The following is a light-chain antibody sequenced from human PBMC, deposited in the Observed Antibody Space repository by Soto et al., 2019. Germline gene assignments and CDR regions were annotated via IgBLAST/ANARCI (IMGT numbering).Light chain of an antibody. J-gene: IGLJ1*01. CDR3: AAWDDSLNGYV. CDR2: SNN. Sequence: QSVLTQPPSASGTPGQRVTISCSGSSSNIGSNTVNWYQQLPGTAPKLLIYSNNQRTSRVPDRFSGSKSGTSASMAIRGLQSEDEADYFCAAWDDSLNGYVFGTGTKVTVL. V-gene: IGLV1-44*01. CDR1: SSNIGSNT.